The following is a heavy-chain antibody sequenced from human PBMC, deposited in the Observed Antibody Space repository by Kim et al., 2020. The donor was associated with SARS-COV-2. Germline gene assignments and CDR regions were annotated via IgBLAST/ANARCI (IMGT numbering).Heavy chain of an antibody. CDR3: ARDTVSSSWYLLWYFDL. V-gene: IGHV7-4-1*02. CDR2: INTNTGNP. Sequence: ASVKVSCKASGYTFTSYAMNWVRQAPGQGLEWMGWINTNTGNPTYAQGFTGRFVFSLDTSVSTAYLQISSLKAEDTAVYYCARDTVSSSWYLLWYFDLWGRGTLVTVSS. CDR1: GYTFTSYA. J-gene: IGHJ2*01. D-gene: IGHD6-13*01.